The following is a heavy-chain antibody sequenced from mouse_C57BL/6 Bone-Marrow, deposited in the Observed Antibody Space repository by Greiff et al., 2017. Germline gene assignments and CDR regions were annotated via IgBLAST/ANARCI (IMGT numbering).Heavy chain of an antibody. D-gene: IGHD5-1*01. CDR2: LHPSDSDT. Sequence: QVQLQQPGAELVKPGASVKVSCKASGYTFTSYWLHWVKPRPGQGLEWIGRLHPSDSDTNSNQKCKGKATLTVDKSSSTAYMQHIMLKSEDSAVYYCATRSNWGQGTTLTVSS. J-gene: IGHJ2*01. V-gene: IGHV1-74*01. CDR3: ATRSN. CDR1: GYTFTSYW.